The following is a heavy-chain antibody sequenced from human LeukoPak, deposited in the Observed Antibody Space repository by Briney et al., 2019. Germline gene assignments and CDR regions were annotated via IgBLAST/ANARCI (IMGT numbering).Heavy chain of an antibody. Sequence: PGGSLRLSCAASGFIFSSFGMHWVRQAPGKGLEWVAFIQDDESNKFYADSVKGRFTISRDNSKNTLFLQMNSLRPEDTALYYCAKQAVERPHSSYMDVWGKGTTVAV. CDR1: GFIFSSFG. CDR3: AKQAVERPHSSYMDV. CDR2: IQDDESNK. V-gene: IGHV3-30*02. J-gene: IGHJ6*03. D-gene: IGHD5-24*01.